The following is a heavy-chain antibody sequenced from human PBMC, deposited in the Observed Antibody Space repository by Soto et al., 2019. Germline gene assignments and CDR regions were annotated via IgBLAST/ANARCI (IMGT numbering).Heavy chain of an antibody. J-gene: IGHJ4*02. D-gene: IGHD2-15*01. CDR3: AREGLRGLDY. CDR2: IFPGDSDT. V-gene: IGHV5-51*01. Sequence: PGESLKISCKGSGYRFAGYWIGWVRQMPGKGLEWMGIIFPGDSDTRYSPSFQGQVTMSADKSTNTAYLQWSSLKASDTAMYYCAREGLRGLDYWGQGTLVTVSS. CDR1: GYRFAGYW.